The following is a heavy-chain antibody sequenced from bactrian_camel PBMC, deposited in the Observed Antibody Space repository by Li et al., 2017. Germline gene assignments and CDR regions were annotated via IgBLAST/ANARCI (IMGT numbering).Heavy chain of an antibody. CDR3: AAESASGYCLLRSPYNY. D-gene: IGHD2*01. V-gene: IGHV3S53*01. CDR1: GNTNRITC. CDR2: IDRDDTT. Sequence: QVQLVESGGGSVQAGGSLRLSCVASGNTNRITCMGWFRQAPGKEREGFAGIDRDDTTSYADSVKGRFTISRDNAEKTLYLQMNSLKPEDTATYYCAAESASGYCLLRSPYNYWGQGTQVTVS. J-gene: IGHJ4*01.